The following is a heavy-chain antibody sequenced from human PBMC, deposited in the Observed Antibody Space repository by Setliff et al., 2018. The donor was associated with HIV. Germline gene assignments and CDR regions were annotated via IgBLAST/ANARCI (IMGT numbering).Heavy chain of an antibody. Sequence: PSETLSLTCTVSGGSISSSSYYWGWIRQPPGKGLEWIGSIYYSGSTYYNPSLKSRVTISVDTSKNQFSLKLSSVTAADTAVYYCARVRRNSSVRGYYFDYWGQGTLVTVSS. CDR2: IYYSGST. D-gene: IGHD6-13*01. CDR3: ARVRRNSSVRGYYFDY. J-gene: IGHJ4*02. V-gene: IGHV4-39*01. CDR1: GGSISSSSYY.